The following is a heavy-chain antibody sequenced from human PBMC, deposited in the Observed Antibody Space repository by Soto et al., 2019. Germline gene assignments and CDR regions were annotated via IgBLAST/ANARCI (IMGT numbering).Heavy chain of an antibody. V-gene: IGHV1-69*01. D-gene: IGHD5-18*01. Sequence: QVLLVQSGAEVKKPGSSVKVSCKASGDTFRNYAITWVRQAPGQGLEWMGVITPRFSTTTYAEKFQGRVKITEDESSNTAYMEMRILRSEDTAIYYCARGEIVDTKMIIAWCDPWGQRTLVTVSS. CDR1: GDTFRNYA. CDR3: ARGEIVDTKMIIAWCDP. J-gene: IGHJ5*02. CDR2: ITPRFSTT.